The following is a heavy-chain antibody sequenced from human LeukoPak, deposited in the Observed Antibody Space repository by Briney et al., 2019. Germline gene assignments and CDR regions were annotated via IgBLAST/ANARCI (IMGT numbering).Heavy chain of an antibody. Sequence: PGGSLRLSCAASGFTFSSYAMTWVRQAPGKGLDWVSGLSGGGSSSVSTYYADSVKGRFTISRDNSKNTLYLQMNSLRAEDTAVYYCAKSGQEQWLVMDYYYMDVWGKGTTVTISS. CDR1: GFTFSSYA. CDR3: AKSGQEQWLVMDYYYMDV. D-gene: IGHD6-19*01. CDR2: LSGGGSSSVST. V-gene: IGHV3-23*01. J-gene: IGHJ6*03.